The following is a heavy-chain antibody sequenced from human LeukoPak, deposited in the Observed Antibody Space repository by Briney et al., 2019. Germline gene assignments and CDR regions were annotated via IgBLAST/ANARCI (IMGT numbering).Heavy chain of an antibody. CDR1: GVSISSYY. Sequence: SETLSLTCTVSGVSISSYYWSWIRQAAGKGLEWIGRINTSGNTNYNPSLKSRVSLSVDTSKNQFSLKLSSVTAADTAVYYCARMYCDGGGCYWFDPWGQGTLVTVSS. V-gene: IGHV4-4*07. CDR3: ARMYCDGGGCYWFDP. CDR2: INTSGNT. J-gene: IGHJ5*02. D-gene: IGHD2-15*01.